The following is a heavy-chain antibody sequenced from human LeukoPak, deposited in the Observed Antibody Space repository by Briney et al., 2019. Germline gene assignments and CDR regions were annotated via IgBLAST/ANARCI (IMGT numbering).Heavy chain of an antibody. CDR3: AKFLPTHIVVANYCFDY. CDR1: GFTFSSYA. CDR2: VSGSGRST. V-gene: IGHV3-23*01. J-gene: IGHJ4*02. Sequence: PGGSLRLSCAASGFTFSSYAMSWVRQAPGKGLEWVSAVSGSGRSTYYADSVKGRFTISRDNSKNTLSLQMNSLRAEDTAVYYCAKFLPTHIVVANYCFDYWGQGTLVTVSS. D-gene: IGHD2-21*01.